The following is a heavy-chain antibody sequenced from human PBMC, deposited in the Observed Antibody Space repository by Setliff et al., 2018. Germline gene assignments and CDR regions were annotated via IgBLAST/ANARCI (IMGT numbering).Heavy chain of an antibody. D-gene: IGHD2-2*01. Sequence: SETLSLTCAVSGYFISSGYYWGWFRQPAGKELEWIGQIYTSWSTNYNPSLKSRVTISLDTSKNQFSLNLNSVTAADTGVYYCASCRYQVPYDYWGQGILVTVSS. CDR2: IYTSWST. CDR3: ASCRYQVPYDY. J-gene: IGHJ4*02. CDR1: GYFISSGYY. V-gene: IGHV4-61*09.